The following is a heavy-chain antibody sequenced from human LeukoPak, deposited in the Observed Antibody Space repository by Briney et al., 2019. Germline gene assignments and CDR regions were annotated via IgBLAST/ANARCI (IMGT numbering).Heavy chain of an antibody. Sequence: SETLSLTCTVSGGSISSGGYYWSWIRQHPGKGLEWIGYIYYSGSTYYNPSLKSRVTISVDTSKNQFSLKLSSVTAADTAVYYCAQTTVTTEVNVGFDYWGQGTLVTVSS. J-gene: IGHJ4*02. V-gene: IGHV4-31*03. CDR3: AQTTVTTEVNVGFDY. CDR2: IYYSGST. CDR1: GGSISSGGYY. D-gene: IGHD4-17*01.